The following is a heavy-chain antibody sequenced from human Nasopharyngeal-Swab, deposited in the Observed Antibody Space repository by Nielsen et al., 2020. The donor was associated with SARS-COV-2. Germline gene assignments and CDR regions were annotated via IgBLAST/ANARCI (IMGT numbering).Heavy chain of an antibody. V-gene: IGHV4-34*01. CDR2: INHSGST. D-gene: IGHD3-3*01. CDR3: ARGVRYYDFWSGYYTYNWFDP. J-gene: IGHJ5*02. Sequence: WIRQPPGKGLEWIGEINHSGSTNYNPSLKSRVTISVDTSKNQFSLKLSSVTAADTAVYYCARGVRYYDFWSGYYTYNWFDPWGQGTLVTSPQ.